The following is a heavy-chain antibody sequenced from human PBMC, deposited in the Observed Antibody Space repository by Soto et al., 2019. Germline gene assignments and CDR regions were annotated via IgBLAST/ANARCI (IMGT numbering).Heavy chain of an antibody. CDR1: GYSFTSYW. CDR2: IYPGDSDT. V-gene: IGHV5-51*01. CDR3: ARQQRDCSGGSCYSLYYYGMDV. Sequence: GESLKISCKGSGYSFTSYWIGWVRQMPGKGLEWMGIIYPGDSDTRYSPSFQGQVTISADKSISTAYLQWSSLKASDTAMYYCARQQRDCSGGSCYSLYYYGMDVWGQGTTVTVSS. D-gene: IGHD2-15*01. J-gene: IGHJ6*02.